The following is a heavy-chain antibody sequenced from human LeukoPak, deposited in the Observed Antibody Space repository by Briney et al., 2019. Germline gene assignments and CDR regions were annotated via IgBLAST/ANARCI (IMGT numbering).Heavy chain of an antibody. CDR1: GGSISSSNW. V-gene: IGHV4-4*02. J-gene: IGHJ4*02. CDR2: IYHSGST. Sequence: SETLSLTCAVSGGSISSSNWWSWVRQPPGKGLAWIGEIYHSGSTNYNPSLKSRVTISVDKSKNQFSLKLSSVTAADTAVYYCASAPSVSHYYDSSGYLHGLDYWGQGTLVTVSS. CDR3: ASAPSVSHYYDSSGYLHGLDY. D-gene: IGHD3-22*01.